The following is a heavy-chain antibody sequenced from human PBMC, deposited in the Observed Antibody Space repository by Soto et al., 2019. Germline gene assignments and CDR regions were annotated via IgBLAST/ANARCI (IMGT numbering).Heavy chain of an antibody. CDR3: AMYSRSSLDY. Sequence: QVQLLQSGAEVKKPGASVKVSCKTSGYTFTSYDLTWVRQAPGQGLEWVGWISPHNGNTDYTPKLQDRVTMTADTSTGTAYMELRSLRSDDTAVYYCAMYSRSSLDYWGQGTLVTVSS. J-gene: IGHJ4*02. D-gene: IGHD6-6*01. CDR2: ISPHNGNT. V-gene: IGHV1-18*04. CDR1: GYTFTSYD.